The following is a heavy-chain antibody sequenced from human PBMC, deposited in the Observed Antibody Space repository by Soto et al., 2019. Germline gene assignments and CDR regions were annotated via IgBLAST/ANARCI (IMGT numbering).Heavy chain of an antibody. D-gene: IGHD3-22*01. CDR2: ISAYNGNT. CDR3: ARGDYYDSSGYYRPPSYFDY. J-gene: IGHJ4*02. Sequence: ASVKVSCTASGYTFTSYGISWVRQAPGQGLEWMGWISAYNGNTNYAQKLQGRVTMTTDTSTSTAYMELRSLRSDDTAVYYCARGDYYDSSGYYRPPSYFDYWGQGTLVNVSS. V-gene: IGHV1-18*01. CDR1: GYTFTSYG.